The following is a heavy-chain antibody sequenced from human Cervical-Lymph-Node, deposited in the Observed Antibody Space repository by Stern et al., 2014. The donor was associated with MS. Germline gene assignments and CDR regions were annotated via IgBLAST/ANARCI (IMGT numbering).Heavy chain of an antibody. CDR1: GDSLSSSTFY. D-gene: IGHD5-18*01. CDR2: VYYSGNT. CDR3: ARHQLGYGYAYLRY. V-gene: IGHV4-39*01. J-gene: IGHJ4*02. Sequence: VQLEESGPGLVKPSDTLSLTCSVSGDSLSSSTFYWGWIRQPPGKGPEWIGSVYYSGNTYYHPSLKSRVTISVDTSKNQFSLRLTSVTAADTAVYYCARHQLGYGYAYLRYWGQGTLVTVSS.